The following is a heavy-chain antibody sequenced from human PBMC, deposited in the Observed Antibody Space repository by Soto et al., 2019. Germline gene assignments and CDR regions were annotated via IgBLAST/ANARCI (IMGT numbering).Heavy chain of an antibody. CDR3: ARRFTLWLDAFDI. V-gene: IGHV5-51*01. Sequence: PGESLKISCKGSGYSFTSYWISWVRQMPGKGLEWMGIIYPGDSDTRYSPSFQGQVTISADKSISTAYLQWSSLKASDTAMYYCARRFTLWLDAFDIWGQGTMVTVSS. CDR1: GYSFTSYW. CDR2: IYPGDSDT. D-gene: IGHD3-10*02. J-gene: IGHJ3*02.